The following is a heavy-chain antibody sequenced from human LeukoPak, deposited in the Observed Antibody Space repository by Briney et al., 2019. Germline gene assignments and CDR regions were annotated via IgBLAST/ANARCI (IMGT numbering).Heavy chain of an antibody. V-gene: IGHV1-2*02. CDR3: ARHGRGAYSSSWFDY. D-gene: IGHD6-13*01. CDR2: INPNSGGT. J-gene: IGHJ4*02. Sequence: ASVKVSCKASGYTFTGYYMHWVRQAPGQGLEWMGWINPNSGGTNYAQKFQGRVTMTRDTSISTAYLQWSSLKASDTAMYYCARHGRGAYSSSWFDYWGQGTLVTVSS. CDR1: GYTFTGYY.